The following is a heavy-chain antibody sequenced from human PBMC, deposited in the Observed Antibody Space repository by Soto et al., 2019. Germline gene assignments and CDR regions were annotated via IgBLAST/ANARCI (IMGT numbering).Heavy chain of an antibody. D-gene: IGHD2-2*01. Sequence: GGSLRLSCAASGFTFSTYSMHWVRQAPGKGLEWVSSISSSSYIHYADSLKGRFTVSRDNAKKSMDLQMNSLRDEDTAIYYCARGYCSSTSCPGFDPWGQGTLVTVSS. CDR2: ISSSSYI. CDR3: ARGYCSSTSCPGFDP. V-gene: IGHV3-21*01. CDR1: GFTFSTYS. J-gene: IGHJ5*02.